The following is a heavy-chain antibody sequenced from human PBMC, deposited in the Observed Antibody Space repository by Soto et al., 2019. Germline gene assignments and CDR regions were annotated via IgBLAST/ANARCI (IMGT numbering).Heavy chain of an antibody. D-gene: IGHD5-12*01. Sequence: QVQLVESGGGVVQPGRSLRLSCAASGFTFRNYAMHWVRQAPGKGLEWVALIAYDGSNKFYADSVKGRFTISRDNSKNAMYLRMNSLRAEDTSIYYCATGGRAYGGGWFDPWGQGTLVTVSS. J-gene: IGHJ5*02. CDR2: IAYDGSNK. CDR3: ATGGRAYGGGWFDP. V-gene: IGHV3-30-3*01. CDR1: GFTFRNYA.